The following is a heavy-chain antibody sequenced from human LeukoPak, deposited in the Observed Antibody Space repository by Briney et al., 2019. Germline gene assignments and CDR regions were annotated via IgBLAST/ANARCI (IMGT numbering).Heavy chain of an antibody. CDR3: ARRRIAAAGIWYFDY. CDR1: GGSFSGYY. D-gene: IGHD6-13*01. Sequence: SETLSLTCAVYGGSFSGYYWSWIRQPPGKGLDWIGEINHSGSTNYNPSLKSRVTISVDTSKNQFSLKLSSVTAADTAVYYCARRRIAAAGIWYFDYWGQGTLVTVSS. V-gene: IGHV4-34*01. CDR2: INHSGST. J-gene: IGHJ4*02.